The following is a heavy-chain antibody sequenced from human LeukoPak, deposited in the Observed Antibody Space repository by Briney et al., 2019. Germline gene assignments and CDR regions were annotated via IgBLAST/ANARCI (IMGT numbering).Heavy chain of an antibody. J-gene: IGHJ4*02. CDR1: GGSITSGDYY. CDR3: ARWDTVGYFDY. V-gene: IGHV4-39*07. Sequence: SETLSLTCTVSGGSITSGDYYWSWIRQPPGKGLEWIGSNYHSGSTYYNPYVKSRVTISVDTSKNQFSLKLSSVTAADTAVYYCARWDTVGYFDYWGQGTLVTVSS. D-gene: IGHD4-23*01. CDR2: NYHSGST.